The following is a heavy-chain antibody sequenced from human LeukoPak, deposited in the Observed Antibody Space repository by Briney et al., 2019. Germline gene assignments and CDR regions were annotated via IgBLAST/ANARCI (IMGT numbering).Heavy chain of an antibody. V-gene: IGHV3-74*01. CDR1: GFTFSIYW. CDR3: GRGPPFDQAIDY. J-gene: IGHJ4*02. D-gene: IGHD2/OR15-2a*01. CDR2: INTDGSST. Sequence: GGSLRLSCAASGFTFSIYWMHWVRQAPGKGLVWVSRINTDGSSTTYADSVKGRFTISRDNAKNTLYLQMDSLRAEDTAVYYCGRGPPFDQAIDYWGQGTLVTVSS.